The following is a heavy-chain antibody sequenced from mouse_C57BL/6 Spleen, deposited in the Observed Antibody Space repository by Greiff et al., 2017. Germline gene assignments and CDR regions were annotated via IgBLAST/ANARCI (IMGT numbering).Heavy chain of an antibody. CDR3: ERGVGKNYTYSPMDY. Sequence: QVQLQQPGAELVMPGASVKLSCKASGYTFTSYWMHWVKQRPGQGLEWIGEIDPSDSYTNYNQKFKGKSTLTVDKSSSTAYMQLSSLPSEDSPVFYCERGVGKNYTYSPMDYRGKVTPATV. CDR2: IDPSDSYT. D-gene: IGHD1-1*01. V-gene: IGHV1-69*01. J-gene: IGHJ4*01. CDR1: GYTFTSYW.